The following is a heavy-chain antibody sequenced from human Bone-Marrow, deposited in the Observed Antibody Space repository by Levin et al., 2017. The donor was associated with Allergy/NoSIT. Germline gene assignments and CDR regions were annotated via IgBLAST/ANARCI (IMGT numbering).Heavy chain of an antibody. D-gene: IGHD2-21*01. CDR2: IYYSGAT. CDR1: GGSISSGGYC. J-gene: IGHJ6*04. V-gene: IGHV4-31*03. CDR3: ASRTGRDLQTYCYIDV. Sequence: SETLSLTCTVSGGSISSGGYCWSWARQLPGKGLEWIGYIYYSGATYYNPSLKSRVTMSVDTSKNQLSLQLSSVTAADTAVYYCASRTGRDLQTYCYIDVWGKGTAVTVSS.